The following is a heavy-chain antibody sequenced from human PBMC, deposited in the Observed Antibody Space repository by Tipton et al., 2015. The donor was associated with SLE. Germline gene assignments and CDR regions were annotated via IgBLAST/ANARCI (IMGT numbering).Heavy chain of an antibody. Sequence: TLSLTCAVYGGSFSGYYWSWIRQPPGKGLEWIGEISHSGGTNYSPSLKSRVTISVDTSKNQFSLKLSSVTAADTAVYYCAGGQDDFGDYWGQGTLVTVSS. J-gene: IGHJ4*02. CDR3: AGGQDDFGDY. D-gene: IGHD4-17*01. CDR1: GGSFSGYY. V-gene: IGHV4-34*01. CDR2: ISHSGGT.